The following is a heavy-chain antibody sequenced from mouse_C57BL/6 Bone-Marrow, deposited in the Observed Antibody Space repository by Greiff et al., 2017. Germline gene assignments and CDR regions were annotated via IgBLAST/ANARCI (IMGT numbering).Heavy chain of an antibody. CDR1: YFAFMASA. D-gene: IGHD6-1*01. V-gene: IGHV1-49*01. CDR3: ARSRVGNNHYSDY. CDR2: FTMYSDAT. J-gene: IGHJ2*01. Sequence: LQESGAELVRPGSSVKLSCKASYFAFMASAMHWVMQRPGHGLEWIGSFTMYSDATEYSENFKGKATLTANTSSSTAYMELSSLKSEDSAVYYCARSRVGNNHYSDYRSQGTTLTVSS.